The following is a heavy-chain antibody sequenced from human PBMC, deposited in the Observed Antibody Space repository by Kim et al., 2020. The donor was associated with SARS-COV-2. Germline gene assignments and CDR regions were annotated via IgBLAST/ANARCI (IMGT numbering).Heavy chain of an antibody. CDR1: GFTFSSYW. CDR3: ARDRPGYSYGYGPTDY. D-gene: IGHD5-18*01. J-gene: IGHJ4*02. V-gene: IGHV3-7*03. CDR2: IKQDGSEK. Sequence: GGSLRLSCAASGFTFSSYWMSWVRQAPGKGLEWVANIKQDGSEKYYVDSVKGRFTISRDNAKNSLYLQMNSLRAEDTAVYYCARDRPGYSYGYGPTDYWGQGTLVTVSS.